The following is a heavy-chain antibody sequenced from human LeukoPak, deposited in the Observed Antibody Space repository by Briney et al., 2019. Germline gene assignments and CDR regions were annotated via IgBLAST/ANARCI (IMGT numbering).Heavy chain of an antibody. J-gene: IGHJ6*02. Sequence: GSLRLSCAASGFPFSSYSMNWVRQAPGKGPEWLSYISSNSATVYYADSVKGRFTVSRDNAKNSLYLQMNSLGAEDTAVYYCARDTRSLKDVWGQGTTVTVSS. V-gene: IGHV3-48*01. CDR1: GFPFSSYS. CDR3: ARDTRSLKDV. D-gene: IGHD3-16*02. CDR2: ISSNSATV.